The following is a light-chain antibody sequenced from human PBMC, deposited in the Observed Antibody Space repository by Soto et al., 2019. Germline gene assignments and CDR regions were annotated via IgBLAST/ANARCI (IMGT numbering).Light chain of an antibody. CDR1: QSVSSSY. V-gene: IGKV3-20*01. Sequence: EIVLTQSPGTLSLSPGERATLSCRASQSVSSSYLAWYQQKPGQAPRLLISSASIRATGIPDRFSGSGSGTDFTLTISGLEPEDFAVFYCQQYGSSPFTFGPGTKVDFK. J-gene: IGKJ3*01. CDR3: QQYGSSPFT. CDR2: SAS.